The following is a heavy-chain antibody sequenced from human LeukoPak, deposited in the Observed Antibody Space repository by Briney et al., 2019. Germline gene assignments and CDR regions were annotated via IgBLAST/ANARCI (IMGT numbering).Heavy chain of an antibody. J-gene: IGHJ4*02. CDR2: ISSSSSTI. CDR3: ARSDGYNFPEFDY. Sequence: PGGSLRLSCAASGFTFSSYSMNWVRQAPGKGLERVSYISSSSSTIFYADSVKGRFTISRDNAKNSLYLQMNSLRDEDTAVYYCARSDGYNFPEFDYWGQGTLVTVSS. CDR1: GFTFSSYS. V-gene: IGHV3-48*02. D-gene: IGHD5-24*01.